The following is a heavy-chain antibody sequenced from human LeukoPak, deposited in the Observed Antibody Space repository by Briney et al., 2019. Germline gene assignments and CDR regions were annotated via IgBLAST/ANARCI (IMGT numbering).Heavy chain of an antibody. CDR2: IYDSGTSATT. Sequence: SETLSLTCTASGASMNHHYWSWVRQPPGKELEWIAYIYDSGTSATTDYNPSLKSRVTISVDTSKRQFSLRLDSVTAADTAVYYCAEIPRDWGQGTLVTVSS. V-gene: IGHV4-59*11. CDR3: AEIPRD. CDR1: GASMNHHY. J-gene: IGHJ4*02.